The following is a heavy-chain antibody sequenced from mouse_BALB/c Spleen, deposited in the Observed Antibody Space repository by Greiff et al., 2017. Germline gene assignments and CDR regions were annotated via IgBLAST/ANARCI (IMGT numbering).Heavy chain of an antibody. J-gene: IGHJ4*01. CDR3: ARGGNYAMDD. CDR2: IRNKANGYTT. Sequence: EVHLVESGGGLVQPGGSLRLSCATSGFTFTDYYMSWVRQPPGKALEWLGFIRNKANGYTTEYSASVKGRFTISRDNSQSILYLQMNTLRAEDSATYYCARGGNYAMDDWGQGTSVTVSS. CDR1: GFTFTDYY. V-gene: IGHV7-3*02.